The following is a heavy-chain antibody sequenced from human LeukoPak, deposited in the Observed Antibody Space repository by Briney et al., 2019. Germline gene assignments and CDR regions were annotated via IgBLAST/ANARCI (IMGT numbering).Heavy chain of an antibody. CDR1: GYTFTSYG. V-gene: IGHV1-18*04. CDR2: ISAYNGNT. J-gene: IGHJ3*02. Sequence: ASVKVSCKASGYTFTSYGINWVRQAPGQGLEWMGWISAYNGNTNSAQKLQDRVTMTTDTSTSTAFLELRSLRSDDTAVYYCARDEGGAGDGYTPWAFDIWGQGTMVTVSS. D-gene: IGHD5-24*01. CDR3: ARDEGGAGDGYTPWAFDI.